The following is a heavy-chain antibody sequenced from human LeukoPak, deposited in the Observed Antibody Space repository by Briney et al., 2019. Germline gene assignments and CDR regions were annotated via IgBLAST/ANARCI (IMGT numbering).Heavy chain of an antibody. Sequence: PSETLSLTCTVSGGSINNSISYWGWIRQPPGKGLEWIGSIYYSGSTYYNPSLKSRGTISLDTSKNQFSLKLRSVTAADTAVYYCARGLFYYGSGSYRPYSFDHWGQGTLVTVSS. CDR1: GGSINNSISY. D-gene: IGHD3-10*01. CDR2: IYYSGST. V-gene: IGHV4-39*07. CDR3: ARGLFYYGSGSYRPYSFDH. J-gene: IGHJ4*02.